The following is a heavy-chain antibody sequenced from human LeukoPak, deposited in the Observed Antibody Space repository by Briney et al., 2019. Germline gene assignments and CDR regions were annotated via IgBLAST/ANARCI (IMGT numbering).Heavy chain of an antibody. V-gene: IGHV1-2*06. J-gene: IGHJ3*02. Sequence: ASVKVSCKASGYIFSSYGLSWVRQAPGQGLEWMGRINPNSGGTNYAQKFQGRVTMTRDTSISTAYMELSRLRSDDTAVYYCARGPRLDSSGWYYGAFDIWGQGTMVTVSS. CDR3: ARGPRLDSSGWYYGAFDI. D-gene: IGHD6-19*01. CDR2: INPNSGGT. CDR1: GYIFSSYG.